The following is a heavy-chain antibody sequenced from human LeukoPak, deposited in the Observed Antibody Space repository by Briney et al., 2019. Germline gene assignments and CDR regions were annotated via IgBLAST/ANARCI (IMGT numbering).Heavy chain of an antibody. CDR2: IRYDGSNK. D-gene: IGHD3-22*01. J-gene: IGHJ4*02. CDR3: ARDRPYYDSSGSTDY. Sequence: GGSLRLSCAATGLSVSSNFMSWVRQAPGKGLEWVAFIRYDGSNKYYADSVKGRFTISRDNSKNSLYLQMNSLRAEDTAVYYCARDRPYYDSSGSTDYWGQGTLVTVSS. CDR1: GLSVSSNF. V-gene: IGHV3-30*02.